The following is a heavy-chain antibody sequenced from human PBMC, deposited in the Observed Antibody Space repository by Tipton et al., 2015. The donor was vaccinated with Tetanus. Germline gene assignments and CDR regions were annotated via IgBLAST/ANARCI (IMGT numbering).Heavy chain of an antibody. Sequence: SLRLSCAASGFTFSSYSMNWVRQAPGKGLEWVSYISSSSSTIYYADSVKGRFTISRDNAKNSLYLQMNSLRDEDTALNYCARDGGQGRLWFAGAFYIWGQGTMVTVSS. J-gene: IGHJ3*02. CDR2: ISSSSSTI. CDR1: GFTFSSYS. CDR3: ARDGGQGRLWFAGAFYI. D-gene: IGHD3-10*01. V-gene: IGHV3-48*02.